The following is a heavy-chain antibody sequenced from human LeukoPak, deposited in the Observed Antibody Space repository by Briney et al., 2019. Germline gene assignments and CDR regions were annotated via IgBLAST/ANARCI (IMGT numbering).Heavy chain of an antibody. V-gene: IGHV3-7*01. CDR1: GFTFSRYY. D-gene: IGHD6-13*01. CDR2: IKQDGSEK. J-gene: IGHJ4*02. CDR3: ASPPKADSSSWSDY. Sequence: GGSLRLSCAASGFTFSRYYMTWVRQAPGKGLEWVANIKQDGSEKFYVDSVKGRFTISRDNSKNTLYLQMNSLRAEDTAVYYCASPPKADSSSWSDYWGQGTLVTVSS.